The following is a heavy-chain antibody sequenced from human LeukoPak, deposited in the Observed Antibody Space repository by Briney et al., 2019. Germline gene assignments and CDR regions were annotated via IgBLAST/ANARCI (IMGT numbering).Heavy chain of an antibody. CDR3: ARGAPHRDYDFWSDYYRGNWFDP. Sequence: ASAKVSCKASGYTFTSYGISWVRQAPGQGLEWMGWISAYNGNTNYAQELQGRVTMTTDTSTSTAYMELRSLRSDDTAVYYCARGAPHRDYDFWSDYYRGNWFDPWGQGTLVTVSS. J-gene: IGHJ5*02. V-gene: IGHV1-18*01. CDR1: GYTFTSYG. D-gene: IGHD3-3*01. CDR2: ISAYNGNT.